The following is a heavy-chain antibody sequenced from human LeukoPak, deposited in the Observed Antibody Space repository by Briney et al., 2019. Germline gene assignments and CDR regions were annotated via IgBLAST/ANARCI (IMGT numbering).Heavy chain of an antibody. CDR3: AKLGGHPLHNYYVGV. J-gene: IGHJ6*03. D-gene: IGHD3-16*01. CDR1: GFTFSSYA. CDR2: ILDSGYST. Sequence: PGGSLRLSCAASGFTFSSYAMSWLRQAPGKGLEWVSGILDSGYSTYYANSVKGRFTISRDNSNNTLYLQMNSLRAEDTAVYYCAKLGGHPLHNYYVGVWGKGTTVAVSS. V-gene: IGHV3-23*01.